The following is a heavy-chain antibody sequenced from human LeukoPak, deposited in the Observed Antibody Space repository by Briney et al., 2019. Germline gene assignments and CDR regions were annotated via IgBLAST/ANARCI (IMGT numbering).Heavy chain of an antibody. D-gene: IGHD4-23*01. CDR3: ARGGGNSPL. J-gene: IGHJ4*02. V-gene: IGHV4-61*02. CDR1: GGSISSGSYY. CDR2: IYTSGST. Sequence: SQTLSLTCTVSGGSISSGSYYWSWIRQPAGKGLEWIGRIYTSGSTNYNPSLKSRVTISADTSKNQFSLKLSSVTAADTAVYYCARGGGNSPLWGQGTLVTVSS.